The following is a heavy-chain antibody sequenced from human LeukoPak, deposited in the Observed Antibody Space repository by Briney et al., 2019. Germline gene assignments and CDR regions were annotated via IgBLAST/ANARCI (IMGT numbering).Heavy chain of an antibody. CDR3: AGDKETTGNGRPNWFDP. J-gene: IGHJ5*02. CDR2: IFQRGYS. V-gene: IGHV4-38-2*01. D-gene: IGHD1-1*01. CDR1: GYSISSGYY. Sequence: SETLSLTCAVSGYSISSGYYWGWIRQPPGKGLPWIGIIFQRGYSYCNPSLKSRVTISVDTSRNQFSLKLSSVTAADTAVYYCAGDKETTGNGRPNWFDPWGQGTLVTVSS.